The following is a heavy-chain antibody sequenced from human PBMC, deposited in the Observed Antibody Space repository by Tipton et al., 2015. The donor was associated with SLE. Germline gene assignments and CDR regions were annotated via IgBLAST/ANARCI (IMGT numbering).Heavy chain of an antibody. CDR2: IYHSGST. CDR1: GGSTSSSNW. V-gene: IGHV4-4*02. CDR3: ARDYYYGSGSYAPLDY. Sequence: TLSLTCAVSGGSTSSSNWWSWVRQPPGKGLEWIGEIYHSGSTNYNPSLKSRVTMSVDTSKNQFSLSLSSVTAADTAVYYCARDYYYGSGSYAPLDYWGQGTLVTVSS. J-gene: IGHJ4*02. D-gene: IGHD3-10*01.